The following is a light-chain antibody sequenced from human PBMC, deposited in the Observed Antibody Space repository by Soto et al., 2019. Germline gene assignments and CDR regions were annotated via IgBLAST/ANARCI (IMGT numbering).Light chain of an antibody. CDR3: LHYGGSPLT. CDR2: GAS. Sequence: EILLTQTPSTLSFSPGERATLSCRASQSVNSDYLAWFQQKPGQAPRLLIYGASTRTTGIPDRFSGSGSGTDFTLTIGRLEPGDFAVYYCLHYGGSPLTFGQGTRLEIK. J-gene: IGKJ5*01. V-gene: IGKV3-20*01. CDR1: QSVNSDY.